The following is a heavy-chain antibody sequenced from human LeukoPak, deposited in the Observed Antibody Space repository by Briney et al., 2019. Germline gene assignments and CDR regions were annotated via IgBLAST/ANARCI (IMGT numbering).Heavy chain of an antibody. Sequence: SETLSLTCTVSGGSISSGDYYWSWIRQPPGRGLEWIGYIYYSGSTYYNPSLKSRVTISVDTSKNQFSLKLSSVTAADTAVYYCARQHDYGDADAFDIWGQGTMVTVSS. CDR2: IYYSGST. V-gene: IGHV4-30-4*01. D-gene: IGHD4-17*01. J-gene: IGHJ3*02. CDR3: ARQHDYGDADAFDI. CDR1: GGSISSGDYY.